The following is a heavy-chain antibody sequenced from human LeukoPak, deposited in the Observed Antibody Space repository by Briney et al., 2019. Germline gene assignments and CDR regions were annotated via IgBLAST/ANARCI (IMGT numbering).Heavy chain of an antibody. CDR2: ISGSGGNT. D-gene: IGHD3-22*01. CDR1: GFTFSSYA. CDR3: AKGIDYYDSSGTRYYYYGMDV. V-gene: IGHV3-23*01. J-gene: IGHJ6*02. Sequence: GGSLRLSCAASGFTFSSYAMSWVRQAPGKGLEWVSAISGSGGNTYYADSVKGRFTISRDNSKNTLYLQMNSLRVEDTAVYYCAKGIDYYDSSGTRYYYYGMDVWGQGTTVTVSS.